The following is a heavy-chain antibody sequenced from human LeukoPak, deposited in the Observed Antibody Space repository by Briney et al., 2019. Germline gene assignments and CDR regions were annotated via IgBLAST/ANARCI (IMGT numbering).Heavy chain of an antibody. V-gene: IGHV4-59*01. J-gene: IGHJ4*02. D-gene: IGHD6-19*01. CDR1: GGSISSYY. Sequence: SETLSLTCTVSGGSISSYYWSWIRQPPGKGLEWIGYIYYSGSTNYNPSLKSRVTISVDTSKNQFSLKLSSVTAADTAVYYCARDLQGGWLDYWGQGTLVTVSS. CDR2: IYYSGST. CDR3: ARDLQGGWLDY.